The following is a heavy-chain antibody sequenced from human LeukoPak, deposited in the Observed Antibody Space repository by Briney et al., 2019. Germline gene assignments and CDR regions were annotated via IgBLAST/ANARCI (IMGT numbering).Heavy chain of an antibody. D-gene: IGHD5-12*01. CDR3: TAGTGHSDHDY. CDR1: GFTFSSYG. CDR2: VKSDTDGGTT. Sequence: PGGSLRLSCAASGFTFSSYGMNWVRQAPGKGLEWIGRVKSDTDGGTTDYAAPVKGRFTISRDDSKNMVYLQMNSLRTDDTAVYYCTAGTGHSDHDYWGQGTLVTVSS. J-gene: IGHJ4*02. V-gene: IGHV3-15*01.